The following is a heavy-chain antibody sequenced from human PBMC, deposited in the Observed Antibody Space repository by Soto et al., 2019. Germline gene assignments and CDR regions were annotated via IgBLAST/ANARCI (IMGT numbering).Heavy chain of an antibody. V-gene: IGHV3-48*01. CDR2: ISSSSSTI. J-gene: IGHJ5*02. D-gene: IGHD6-13*01. Sequence: EVQLVESGGGLVQPGGSLRLSCAASGLTFSSYGMNWVRQAPGKGLERVSYISSSSSTIYYADSVKGRFTISRDNAKNSLYLQMNSLRAEDTALYYCARHPERIAQIGWFDPWGQGTLVTVSS. CDR1: GLTFSSYG. CDR3: ARHPERIAQIGWFDP.